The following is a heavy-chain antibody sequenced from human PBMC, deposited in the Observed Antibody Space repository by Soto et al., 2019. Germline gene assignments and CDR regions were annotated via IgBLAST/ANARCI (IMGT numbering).Heavy chain of an antibody. CDR3: ARYSSSWYYFDY. D-gene: IGHD6-13*01. J-gene: IGHJ4*02. Sequence: SETLSLTCTVSGGSISSGDYYWSWIRQPPGKGLEWIGYIYYSGSTYYNPSLKSRVTISVDTSKNQFSLKLSSVTAADTAVYYCARYSSSWYYFDYSGQGTLVTVSS. V-gene: IGHV4-30-4*01. CDR2: IYYSGST. CDR1: GGSISSGDYY.